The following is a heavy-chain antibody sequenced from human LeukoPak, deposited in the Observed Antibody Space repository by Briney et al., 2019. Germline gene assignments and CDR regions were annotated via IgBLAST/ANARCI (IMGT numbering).Heavy chain of an antibody. V-gene: IGHV3-23*01. J-gene: IGHJ4*02. CDR2: LSGSGGST. Sequence: GGSLRLSCAASGFTFNNYAMNWVRQAPGKGLEWVSGLSGSGGSTYYADSVKGRFTISRDNSKNTLYLQMNSLRAEDTAVYYCAKDGRSIVVVTGYFDYWGQGTLVTVSS. CDR3: AKDGRSIVVVTGYFDY. D-gene: IGHD2-21*02. CDR1: GFTFNNYA.